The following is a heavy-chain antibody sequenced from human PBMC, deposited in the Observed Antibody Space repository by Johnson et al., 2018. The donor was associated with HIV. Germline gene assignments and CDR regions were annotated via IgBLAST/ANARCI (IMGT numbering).Heavy chain of an antibody. Sequence: VQLVESGGRVVRPGGSLRLSCAASGFNLDDYGMTWVRQAPGKGLQWVSLIYSGGSTYYADSVKGRFTISRDNSKNTLYLQMNSLRAEDTAVYYCERVVLVRLAGAGPSRDAFDIWGQGTMVTVSS. V-gene: IGHV3-66*01. CDR3: ERVVLVRLAGAGPSRDAFDI. CDR1: GFNLDDYG. D-gene: IGHD6-19*01. CDR2: IYSGGST. J-gene: IGHJ3*02.